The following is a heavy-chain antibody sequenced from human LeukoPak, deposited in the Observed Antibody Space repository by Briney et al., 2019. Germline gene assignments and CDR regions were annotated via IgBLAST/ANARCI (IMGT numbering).Heavy chain of an antibody. V-gene: IGHV3-21*01. CDR1: GFTFSSYG. D-gene: IGHD3-10*01. Sequence: GGSLRLSCAASGFTFSSYGMHWVRQAPGKGLEWVSSISSSSSYIYYADSVKGRFTISRDNAKNSLYLQMNSLRAEDTAVYYCARDPHSVITMVNDAFDIWGQGTMVTVSS. CDR2: ISSSSSYI. CDR3: ARDPHSVITMVNDAFDI. J-gene: IGHJ3*02.